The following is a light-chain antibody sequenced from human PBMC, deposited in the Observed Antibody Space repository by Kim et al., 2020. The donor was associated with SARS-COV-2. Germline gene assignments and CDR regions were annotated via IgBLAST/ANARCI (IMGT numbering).Light chain of an antibody. J-gene: IGLJ3*02. CDR2: GKN. CDR1: SLRSYY. V-gene: IGLV3-19*01. Sequence: SSELTQDPAVSVALGQTVRITCQGDSLRSYYATWYQQKPGQAPILVIFGKNNRPSGIPDRFSGSSSGNTASLTITETKAGDEADYYCNSRDSNGNVVFGG. CDR3: NSRDSNGNVV.